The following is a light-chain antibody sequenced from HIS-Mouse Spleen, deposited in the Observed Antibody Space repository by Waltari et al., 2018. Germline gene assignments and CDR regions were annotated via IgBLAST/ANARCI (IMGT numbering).Light chain of an antibody. CDR1: QGISSY. CDR3: QQLNSYPPP. Sequence: DIQLTQSPSFLSASVGDRVTITCRASQGISSYLAWYQQKPVKAPKLLIYAASTLQSGVPSRFSGSGSGTEFTLTISSLQPEDFATYYCQQLNSYPPPFGQGTKVEIK. CDR2: AAS. V-gene: IGKV1-9*01. J-gene: IGKJ1*01.